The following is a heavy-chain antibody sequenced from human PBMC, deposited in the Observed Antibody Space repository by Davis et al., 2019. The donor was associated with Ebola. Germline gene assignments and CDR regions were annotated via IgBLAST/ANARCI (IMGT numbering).Heavy chain of an antibody. V-gene: IGHV4-59*12. CDR3: AREGYSSSSGLGRWNYYYYYGMDV. D-gene: IGHD6-6*01. CDR2: IYYSGST. J-gene: IGHJ6*02. CDR1: GGSISSYY. Sequence: SETLSLTCTVSGGSISSYYWSWIRQPPGKGLEWIGYIYYSGSTNYNPSLKSRVTISVDTSKNQFSLKLSSVTPEDTAVYYCAREGYSSSSGLGRWNYYYYYGMDVWGQGTTVTVSS.